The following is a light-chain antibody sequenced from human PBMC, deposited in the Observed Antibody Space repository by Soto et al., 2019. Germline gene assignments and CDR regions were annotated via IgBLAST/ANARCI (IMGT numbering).Light chain of an antibody. CDR1: SSNIGNNY. CDR3: GTWDSSLSAVV. V-gene: IGLV1-51*01. Sequence: QSVLTQPPSVSAAPGQTVTISCSGSSSNIGNNYVSWYQQLPGTAPKLLIYDNNERPSGIPDRFSGSKSGTSATLGITGLQTGDEAGYYCGTWDSSLSAVVFGGGTKLTVL. J-gene: IGLJ2*01. CDR2: DNN.